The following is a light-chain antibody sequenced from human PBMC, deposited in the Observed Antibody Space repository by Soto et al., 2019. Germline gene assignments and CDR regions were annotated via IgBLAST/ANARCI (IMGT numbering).Light chain of an antibody. CDR2: GAS. Sequence: EIVLPQSPGTLSLSPGERATLSCRASQSVTSSYLAWYQQKPGQAPRLLIYGASNRATGIPDRFSGSGSGTDFTLTISRLEPEDFAVYYCQQYGSSRTFGQGTKVDIK. CDR1: QSVTSSY. V-gene: IGKV3-20*01. CDR3: QQYGSSRT. J-gene: IGKJ1*01.